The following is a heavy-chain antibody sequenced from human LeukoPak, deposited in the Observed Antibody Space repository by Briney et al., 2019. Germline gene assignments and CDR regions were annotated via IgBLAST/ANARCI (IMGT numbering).Heavy chain of an antibody. J-gene: IGHJ4*02. CDR2: IYTSGST. Sequence: SETLSLTCTVSGGSISSYYWSWIRQPAGKGLEWIGRIYTSGSTNYNPSLKSRVTMSVDTSKNQFSLKLSSVTAADTAVYYCARVLSSSWESAFDYWGQGTLVTVSS. V-gene: IGHV4-4*07. CDR1: GGSISSYY. CDR3: ARVLSSSWESAFDY. D-gene: IGHD6-13*01.